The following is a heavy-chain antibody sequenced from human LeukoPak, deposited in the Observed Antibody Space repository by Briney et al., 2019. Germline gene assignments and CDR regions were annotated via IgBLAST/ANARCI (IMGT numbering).Heavy chain of an antibody. CDR1: GFTFSDYY. Sequence: GGSLRLSCAASGFTFSDYYMTWIRQAPGKGLEWVSYITSSATTYYADSVKGRFTISRDNSKNTLYLQMNSLRAEDTAVYYCAKVGKTENYYGSGRFSYYYYMDVWGKGTTVTISS. J-gene: IGHJ6*03. D-gene: IGHD3-10*01. CDR2: ITSSATT. V-gene: IGHV3-69-1*01. CDR3: AKVGKTENYYGSGRFSYYYYMDV.